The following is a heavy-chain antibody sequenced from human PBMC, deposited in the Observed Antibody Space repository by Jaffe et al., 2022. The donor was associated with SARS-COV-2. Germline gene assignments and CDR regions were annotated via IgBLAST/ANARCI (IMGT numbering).Heavy chain of an antibody. J-gene: IGHJ4*02. D-gene: IGHD1-26*01. V-gene: IGHV3-33*01. CDR2: IWYDGSNK. CDR1: GFTFSSYG. CDR3: ARTAGGGAPPTYIDY. Sequence: QVQLVDSGGGVVQPGRSLTLSCAAYGFTFSSYGMHWVRQAPGKGLEWLAVIWYDGSNKYYADSVKGRFSISRDNSRNTLYLQMNSLRAEDTAVYYCARTAGGGAPPTYIDYWGQGTLVTVSS.